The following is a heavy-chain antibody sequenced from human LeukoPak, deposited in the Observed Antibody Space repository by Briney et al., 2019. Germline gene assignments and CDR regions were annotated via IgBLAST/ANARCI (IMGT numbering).Heavy chain of an antibody. CDR1: GYTFTSYY. V-gene: IGHV1-46*01. CDR3: ARDNSVGDNAWWFDP. J-gene: IGHJ5*02. D-gene: IGHD1-26*01. Sequence: ASVKVSCKASGYTFTSYYMHWVRQAPGQGLEWMGLINPTGGSTGYAQKFQGRVTMTRDMSTSTDYMELSSLRSEDTAIYYCARDNSVGDNAWWFDPWGPRTLVTVSS. CDR2: INPTGGST.